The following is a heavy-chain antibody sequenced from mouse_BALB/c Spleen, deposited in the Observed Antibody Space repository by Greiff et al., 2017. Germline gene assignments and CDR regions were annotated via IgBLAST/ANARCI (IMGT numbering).Heavy chain of an antibody. J-gene: IGHJ3*01. CDR3: ARGRRY. CDR2: ISSGGST. CDR1: GFTFSSYA. V-gene: IGHV5-6-5*01. Sequence: EVKLMESGGGLVKPGGSLKLSCAASGFTFSSYAMSWVRQTPEKRLEWVASISSGGSTYYPDSVKGRFTISRDNARNILYLQMSSLRSEDTSMYYCARGRRYWGQGTLVTVSA.